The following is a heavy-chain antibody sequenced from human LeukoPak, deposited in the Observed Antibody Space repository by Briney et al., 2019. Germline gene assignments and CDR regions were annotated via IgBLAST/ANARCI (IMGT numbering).Heavy chain of an antibody. CDR2: ITPILGIA. CDR3: ASGTNSQIDY. V-gene: IGHV1-69*04. D-gene: IGHD1-1*01. CDR1: GYTFTSYG. J-gene: IGHJ4*02. Sequence: GASVKVSCKASGYTFTSYGISWVRQAPGQGLEWMGRITPILGIANYAQKFQGRVTITADKSTSTAYMELSSLRSEDTAVYYCASGTNSQIDYWGQGTLVTVSS.